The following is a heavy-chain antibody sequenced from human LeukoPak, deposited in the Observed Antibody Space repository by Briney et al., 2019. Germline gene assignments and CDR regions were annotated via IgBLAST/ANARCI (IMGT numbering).Heavy chain of an antibody. CDR3: ARGDSLGVWSGYYTGIGFDY. V-gene: IGHV1-46*01. Sequence: EASVKVSCKASGYTFTSYYMHWVRQAPGQGLEWMGIINPSGGSSSYAQKFQGRVTMTRDTSTSTVYMELSSLRSEDTAVYYCARGDSLGVWSGYYTGIGFDYWGQETLVTVSS. CDR1: GYTFTSYY. J-gene: IGHJ4*02. CDR2: INPSGGSS. D-gene: IGHD3-3*01.